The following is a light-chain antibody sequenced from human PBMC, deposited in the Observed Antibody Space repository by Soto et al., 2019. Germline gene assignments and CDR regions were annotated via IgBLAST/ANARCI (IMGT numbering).Light chain of an antibody. CDR3: QQYNDWPPYT. CDR2: DAS. J-gene: IGKJ2*01. Sequence: EIVMTQSPATLSVSPGERATLSCRASQSVNTNLAWYQQKPGQAPRLLISDASTRATGIPARFSGSGSGTEFTLTISSLQSEDFAVYFCQQYNDWPPYTFGQGTKLEIK. CDR1: QSVNTN. V-gene: IGKV3-15*01.